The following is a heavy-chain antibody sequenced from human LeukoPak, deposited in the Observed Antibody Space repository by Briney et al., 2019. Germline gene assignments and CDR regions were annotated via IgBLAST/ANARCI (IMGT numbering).Heavy chain of an antibody. J-gene: IGHJ4*02. Sequence: SETLSLTCAVSGYSISRFYYWGWIRQPPGKGLEWIASIYHSGSTYYNPSLKSRITISVDTSKNQFSLKLTSVTAADAAVYYCAALAASAPRYFDYWGQGILVTVSS. CDR1: GYSISRFYY. CDR3: AALAASAPRYFDY. D-gene: IGHD6-13*01. CDR2: IYHSGST. V-gene: IGHV4-38-2*01.